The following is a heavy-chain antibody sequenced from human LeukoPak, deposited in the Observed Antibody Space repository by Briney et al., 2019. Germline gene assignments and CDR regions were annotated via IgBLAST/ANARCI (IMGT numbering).Heavy chain of an antibody. V-gene: IGHV3-33*06. CDR3: AKGLDLHRVGSSMGDY. J-gene: IGHJ4*02. CDR2: IWYDGSSQ. Sequence: QPGGSLRLSCAASGFSFSNYGMHWVRQAPGKGLEWVAVIWYDGSSQYYIDSVKGRFTISRDNSMNTLYLQMSSLTVEDTAVYYCAKGLDLHRVGSSMGDYWGQGTRVTVSS. D-gene: IGHD1-26*01. CDR1: GFSFSNYG.